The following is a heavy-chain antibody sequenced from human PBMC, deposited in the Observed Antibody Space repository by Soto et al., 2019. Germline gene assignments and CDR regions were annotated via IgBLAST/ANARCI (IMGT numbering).Heavy chain of an antibody. D-gene: IGHD3-3*01. CDR3: AAGEYYDFWSGFSPAYYYGMDV. CDR2: IVVGSGNA. V-gene: IGHV1-58*01. CDR1: GFTFSSSA. Sequence: ASVKVSCKASGFTFSSSAVQWVRQARGQRLEWIGWIVVGSGNANYAQKFQERVTITRDMSTTTACIYLSSLRSEDTAVYYCAAGEYYDFWSGFSPAYYYGMDVWGQGTTVTVS. J-gene: IGHJ6*02.